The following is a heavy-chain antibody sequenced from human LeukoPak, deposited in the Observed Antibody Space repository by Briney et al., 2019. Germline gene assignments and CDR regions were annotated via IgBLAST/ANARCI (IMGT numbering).Heavy chain of an antibody. CDR2: ISSNGGST. Sequence: GGSLRLSCSASGFTFSSYAMHWVRQAPGKGLEYVSAISSNGGSTYYADSVKGRFTISRDNSKNTLYLQMSSLRAEDTAVDYCVKDRGITMVRGVLDYWGQGTLVTVSS. J-gene: IGHJ4*02. V-gene: IGHV3-64D*06. CDR3: VKDRGITMVRGVLDY. CDR1: GFTFSSYA. D-gene: IGHD3-10*01.